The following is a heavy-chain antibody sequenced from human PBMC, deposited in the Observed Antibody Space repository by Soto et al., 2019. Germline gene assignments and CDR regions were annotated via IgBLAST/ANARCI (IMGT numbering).Heavy chain of an antibody. V-gene: IGHV1-69*14. CDR3: ARGHEYGGNSDAFEI. CDR1: GGTFSTSS. D-gene: IGHD4-17*01. CDR2: ILPIFGTA. J-gene: IGHJ3*02. Sequence: QVQLVQSGAEVKKPGSSVKVSCKASGGTFSTSSINWVRQAPGQRPEWMGNILPIFGTADYAQKCQDRATXXADNSTNTASMALRSLLSEDTAVYYCARGHEYGGNSDAFEIWGQGTVVTVSS.